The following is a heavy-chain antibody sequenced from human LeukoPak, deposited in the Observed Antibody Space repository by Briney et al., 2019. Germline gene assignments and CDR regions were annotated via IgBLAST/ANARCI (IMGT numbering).Heavy chain of an antibody. V-gene: IGHV3-15*01. D-gene: IGHD5-18*01. CDR1: GFTFSSYA. J-gene: IGHJ5*02. CDR2: IKSKTDGGTI. Sequence: PGGSLRLSCAASGFTFSSYAMSWVRQAPGKGLEWVGRIKSKTDGGTIDYAAPVKGRFTISRDESKNTVYLQMNSLKTEDTAVYYCTTFLSGDTEAPWGQGALVTVSS. CDR3: TTFLSGDTEAP.